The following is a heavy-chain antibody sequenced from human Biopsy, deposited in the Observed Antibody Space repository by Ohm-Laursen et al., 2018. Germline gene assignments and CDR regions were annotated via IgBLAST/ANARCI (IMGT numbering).Heavy chain of an antibody. D-gene: IGHD3-16*01. J-gene: IGHJ3*01. CDR1: GYAVNDYF. V-gene: IGHV1-2*02. CDR2: ISPNSGGT. Sequence: ASVKVSCKGSGYAVNDYFLHWLRQAPGQGPEWMGWISPNSGGTNYAQKFQGRVTMTTDTSTSTVYLELRRLISDDTAVYYCARDIMNRIEGLVARSDVFDVWGQGTLVTVSS. CDR3: ARDIMNRIEGLVARSDVFDV.